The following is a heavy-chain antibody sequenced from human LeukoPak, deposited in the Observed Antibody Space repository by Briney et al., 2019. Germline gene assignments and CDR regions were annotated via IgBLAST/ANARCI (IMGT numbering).Heavy chain of an antibody. Sequence: SETLSLTCAVYGGSFSGYYCTWIRQPPGKGLEWIGEINQSGITNYNPSLKSQVTISVDQSNNQFSLELSAVTAVDTGVYYCACNLNGYPFDPWGQGTLVTVSS. V-gene: IGHV4-34*01. CDR1: GGSFSGYY. D-gene: IGHD5-18*01. J-gene: IGHJ5*02. CDR2: INQSGIT. CDR3: ACNLNGYPFDP.